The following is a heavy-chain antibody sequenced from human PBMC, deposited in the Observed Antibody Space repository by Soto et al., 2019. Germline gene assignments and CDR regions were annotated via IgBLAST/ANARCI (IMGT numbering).Heavy chain of an antibody. CDR2: ITSDGGTT. CDR3: VKDLTGTYAFDY. Sequence: GGSLRLSCSSSGFTFTTCVMHWVRQTPGKGLEYVSTITSDGGTTYYADSVKGRFTISRDNSKNTLFLQMSSLNTDDTALYYCVKDLTGTYAFDYWGQGTLVTVSS. CDR1: GFTFTTCV. V-gene: IGHV3-64D*08. J-gene: IGHJ4*02. D-gene: IGHD7-27*01.